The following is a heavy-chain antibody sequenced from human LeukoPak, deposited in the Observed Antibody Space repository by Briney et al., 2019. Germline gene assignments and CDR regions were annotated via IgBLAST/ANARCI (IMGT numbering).Heavy chain of an antibody. CDR1: GFSVNNNY. V-gene: IGHV3-53*01. Sequence: GGSLRLSCVASGFSVNNNYMNWVRQAPGKGLEWVSLMDNFGYKYYADSVKGRFTISRDSSENTLYLQVNSLRAEDTAVYYCAGGPYYSSGSRPGYFDYWGQGTLVTVSS. CDR3: AGGPYYSSGSRPGYFDY. J-gene: IGHJ4*02. D-gene: IGHD3-10*01. CDR2: MDNFGYK.